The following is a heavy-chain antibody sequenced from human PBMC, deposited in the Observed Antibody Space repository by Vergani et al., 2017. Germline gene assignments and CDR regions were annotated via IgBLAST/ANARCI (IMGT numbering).Heavy chain of an antibody. D-gene: IGHD5-24*01. CDR1: LFTFSRSR. Sequence: VQLVESGGGVVQPARSLPLSSAPSLFTFSRSRLHWVRQAPGKALPWVSSISTSSSYIYYADSVKGRFTISRDNAKNSLYLQMNSLRAEDTAVYYCARGVEIGYGPSPYYFDYWGQGTLVTVSS. V-gene: IGHV3-21*01. CDR3: ARGVEIGYGPSPYYFDY. CDR2: ISTSSSYI. J-gene: IGHJ4*02.